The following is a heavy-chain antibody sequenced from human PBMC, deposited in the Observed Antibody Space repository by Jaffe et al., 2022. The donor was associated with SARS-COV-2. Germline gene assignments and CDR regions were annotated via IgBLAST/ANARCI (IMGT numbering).Heavy chain of an antibody. CDR2: INKVGNDK. CDR1: GFTFSSYW. J-gene: IGHJ6*02. D-gene: IGHD3-3*01. V-gene: IGHV3-7*03. CDR3: ARAASGPTWYHYGMDV. Sequence: EVQLVESGGTLVQPGGSLRLSCEASGFTFSSYWMNWVRQSPGKGLEWVANINKVGNDKYYVDSVKGRFTISRDNAKNSLYLHVNSLRAEDTAVYYCARAASGPTWYHYGMDVWGQGTTVTVSS.